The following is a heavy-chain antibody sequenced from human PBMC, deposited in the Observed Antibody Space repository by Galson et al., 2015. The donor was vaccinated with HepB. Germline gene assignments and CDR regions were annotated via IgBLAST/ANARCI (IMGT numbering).Heavy chain of an antibody. Sequence: TLSLTCAVYGGSFSGYYWSWIRQPPGKGLEWIGEINHSGSTNYNPSLKSRVTISVDTSKNQFSLKLSSVTAADTAVYYCARHHYYGSGSYSLGGYYYGMDVWGQGTTVTVSS. D-gene: IGHD3-10*01. V-gene: IGHV4-34*01. CDR3: ARHHYYGSGSYSLGGYYYGMDV. CDR1: GGSFSGYY. CDR2: INHSGST. J-gene: IGHJ6*02.